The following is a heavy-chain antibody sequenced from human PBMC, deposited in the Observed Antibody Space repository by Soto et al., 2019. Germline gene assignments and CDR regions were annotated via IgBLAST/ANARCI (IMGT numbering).Heavy chain of an antibody. Sequence: GGSLRLSCAASGFTFDDYAMHWVRQAPGKGLEWVSGISWNSGSIGYADSVKGRFTISRDNDKNSLYLQMNSLRADDMALYYCAKDISTDIAARPKLNYYYYYMDVWGKGTTVTVSS. D-gene: IGHD6-6*01. CDR1: GFTFDDYA. CDR3: AKDISTDIAARPKLNYYYYYMDV. V-gene: IGHV3-9*03. J-gene: IGHJ6*03. CDR2: ISWNSGSI.